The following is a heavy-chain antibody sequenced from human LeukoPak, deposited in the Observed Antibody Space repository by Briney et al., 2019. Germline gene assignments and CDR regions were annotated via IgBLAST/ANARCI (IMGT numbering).Heavy chain of an antibody. CDR1: GFTFSSYA. CDR3: VRVAVAGLDYYYYGMDV. CDR2: ISYDGSNK. V-gene: IGHV3-30-3*01. J-gene: IGHJ6*02. D-gene: IGHD6-19*01. Sequence: GGSLRLSCAASGFTFSSYAMHWVRQAPGKGLEWVAVISYDGSNKYYADSVKGRFTISRDNSKSTLYLQMNSLRAEDTAVYYCVRVAVAGLDYYYYGMDVWGQGTTVTVSS.